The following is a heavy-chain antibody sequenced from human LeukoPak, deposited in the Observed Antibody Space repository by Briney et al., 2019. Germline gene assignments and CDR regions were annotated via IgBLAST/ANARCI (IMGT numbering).Heavy chain of an antibody. Sequence: SETLSLTCAVSGDSVSSDYWWSWVRQSPGRGLEWIGEVFHSGTTNYNPSLVGRVTISLDKSKNQVSLKVTSVTAADTAVYYCARRRRGYNCHDYWGQGALVTVSS. D-gene: IGHD5-18*01. V-gene: IGHV4-4*02. CDR3: ARRRRGYNCHDY. J-gene: IGHJ4*02. CDR2: VFHSGTT. CDR1: GDSVSSDYW.